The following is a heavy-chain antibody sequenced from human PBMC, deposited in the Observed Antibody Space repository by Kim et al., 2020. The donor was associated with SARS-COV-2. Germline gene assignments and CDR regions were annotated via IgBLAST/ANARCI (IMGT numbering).Heavy chain of an antibody. V-gene: IGHV4-61*01. D-gene: IGHD3-10*01. CDR3: ARLPTASYYPLNYFD. J-gene: IGHJ4*01. Sequence: SETLSLTCTVSGCSVRGGTSYWNWIRQPPGKGLEWIGYISSGGSTKYNPSLRSRVTISLGTSKNQFSLKLTSMTTADTAVYYCARLPTASYYPLNYFD. CDR2: ISSGGST. CDR1: GCSVRGGTSY.